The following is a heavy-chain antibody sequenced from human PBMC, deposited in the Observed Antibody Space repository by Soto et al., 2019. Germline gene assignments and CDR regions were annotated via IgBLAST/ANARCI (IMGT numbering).Heavy chain of an antibody. D-gene: IGHD1-26*01. CDR2: IIPIFGTA. Sequence: QVQLVQSGAEVKKPGSSVKVSCKASGGTFSSYSINWVRQAPGQGLEWMGEIIPIFGTAHYAQKFQGRVTITADESTSTAYMALSSLRSEDTAVYYCARDGGRHSGGIDYWGQGTLVTVSS. CDR3: ARDGGRHSGGIDY. J-gene: IGHJ4*02. V-gene: IGHV1-69*01. CDR1: GGTFSSYS.